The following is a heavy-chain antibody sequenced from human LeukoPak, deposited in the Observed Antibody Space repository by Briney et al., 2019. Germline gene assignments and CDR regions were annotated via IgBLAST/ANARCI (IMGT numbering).Heavy chain of an antibody. D-gene: IGHD5-24*01. V-gene: IGHV3-64*01. J-gene: IGHJ4*02. CDR2: ISSNGGST. CDR3: ARAGRWLQLLLDY. Sequence: GGSLRLSCAVSGFTFSSYAMHWVRQAPGKGLEYVSAISSNGGSTYYANSVKGRFTISRDNSKNTLYLQMGSLRAEDMAVYYCARAGRWLQLLLDYWGQGTLVTVSS. CDR1: GFTFSSYA.